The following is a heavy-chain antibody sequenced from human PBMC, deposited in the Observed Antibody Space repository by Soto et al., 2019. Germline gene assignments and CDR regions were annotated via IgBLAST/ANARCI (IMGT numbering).Heavy chain of an antibody. V-gene: IGHV1-18*01. CDR1: GYTFASYG. CDR3: ARENYDIFTGYYTANWFDP. CDR2: ISAYNGNT. J-gene: IGHJ5*02. Sequence: ASVKVSCKASGYTFASYGISWVRQAPGQGLEWMGWISAYNGNTNYAQKLQGRVTMTTDTSTSTAYMELRSLRSDDTAVYYCARENYDIFTGYYTANWFDPWGRG. D-gene: IGHD3-9*01.